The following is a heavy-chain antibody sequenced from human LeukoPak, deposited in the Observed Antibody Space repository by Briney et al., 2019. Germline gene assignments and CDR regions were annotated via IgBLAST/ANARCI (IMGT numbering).Heavy chain of an antibody. V-gene: IGHV3-30*02. CDR1: GFTFSSYG. CDR3: ARDPGYSSSWYVY. CDR2: IRYDGSNK. D-gene: IGHD6-13*01. J-gene: IGHJ4*02. Sequence: GGSLRLSCAASGFTFSSYGMHWVRQAPGKGLEWVAFIRYDGSNKYYADSVKGRFTISRDNSKNTLYLQMNSLRAEDTAVYYCARDPGYSSSWYVYWGQGTLVTVSS.